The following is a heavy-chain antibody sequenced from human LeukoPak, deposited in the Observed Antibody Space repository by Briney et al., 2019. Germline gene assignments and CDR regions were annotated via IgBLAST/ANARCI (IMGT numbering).Heavy chain of an antibody. CDR3: ARDPNWDNYFDY. Sequence: PGRSLRLSCAASGFTFSSYSMNWVRQAPGKGLEWVSSISSSSSYIYYADSVKGRFTISRDNAKNSLYLQMNSLRAEDTAVYYCARDPNWDNYFDYWGQGTLVTVSS. D-gene: IGHD7-27*01. CDR2: ISSSSSYI. J-gene: IGHJ4*02. CDR1: GFTFSSYS. V-gene: IGHV3-21*01.